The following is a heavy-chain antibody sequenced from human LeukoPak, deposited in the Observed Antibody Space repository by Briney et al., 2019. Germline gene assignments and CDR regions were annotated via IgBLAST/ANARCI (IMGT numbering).Heavy chain of an antibody. D-gene: IGHD3-22*01. CDR3: ARDGGRVYYDSSGYYQFDY. CDR1: GFTFSDYY. Sequence: GALRLSCAASGFTFSDYYMSWIRQAPGKGLEWVSYISSSGSTIYYADSVKGRFTISRDNAKNSLYLQMNSLRAEDTAVYYCARDGGRVYYDSSGYYQFDYWGQGTLVTVSS. CDR2: ISSSGSTI. V-gene: IGHV3-11*01. J-gene: IGHJ4*02.